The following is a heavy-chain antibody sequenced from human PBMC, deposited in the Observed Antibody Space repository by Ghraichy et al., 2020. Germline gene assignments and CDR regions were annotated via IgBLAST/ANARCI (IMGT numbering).Heavy chain of an antibody. CDR3: AREGYDFWSGYYIRYFDL. J-gene: IGHJ2*01. Sequence: GGSLRLSCAASGFTFSSYSMNWVRQAPGKGLEWVSYISSSSSTIYYADSVKGRFTISRDNAKNSLYLQMNSLRAEDTAVYYCAREGYDFWSGYYIRYFDLWGRGTLVTVSS. D-gene: IGHD3-3*01. V-gene: IGHV3-48*01. CDR1: GFTFSSYS. CDR2: ISSSSSTI.